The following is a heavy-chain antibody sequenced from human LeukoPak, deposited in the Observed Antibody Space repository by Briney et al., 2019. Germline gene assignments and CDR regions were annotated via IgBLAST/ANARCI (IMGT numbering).Heavy chain of an antibody. J-gene: IGHJ3*02. D-gene: IGHD5-18*01. CDR3: AKGRQQWWTFDALDI. Sequence: SCKVSGYTLTELSMHWVRQAPGKGLEWVALISYDGGKKYYADSVKGRFTISRDNSKNTLYLQMNSLIPDDTAVYYCAKGRQQWWTFDALDIWGQGTMVTVSS. V-gene: IGHV3-30*18. CDR2: ISYDGGKK. CDR1: GYTLTELS.